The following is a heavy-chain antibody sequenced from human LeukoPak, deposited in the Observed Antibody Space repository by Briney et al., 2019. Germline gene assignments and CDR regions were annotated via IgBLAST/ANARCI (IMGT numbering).Heavy chain of an antibody. D-gene: IGHD3-3*01. CDR1: GGSISSSSYY. J-gene: IGHJ4*02. Sequence: PSETLSLTCTVSGGSISSSSYYWGWIRQPPGKGLEWIGSIYYSGSTYYNPSLKSRVTISVDTSKNQFSLKLSSVTAADTAVYYCARVFSPYYFDYWGQGTLVTVSS. CDR3: ARVFSPYYFDY. CDR2: IYYSGST. V-gene: IGHV4-39*07.